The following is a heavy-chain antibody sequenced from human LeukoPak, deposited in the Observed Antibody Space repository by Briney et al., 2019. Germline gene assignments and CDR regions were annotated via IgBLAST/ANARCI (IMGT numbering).Heavy chain of an antibody. Sequence: GGSLRLSCAASGFAFSNFAMSWVRQTPGKGLEWVSEISGSGGTTYYADSVKGRFTISRDNSKNTLYLQMNSLRVEDTAVYYCAKQYDFWSGPDYWGQGTLVTVSS. CDR1: GFAFSNFA. CDR2: ISGSGGTT. D-gene: IGHD3-3*01. V-gene: IGHV3-23*01. CDR3: AKQYDFWSGPDY. J-gene: IGHJ4*02.